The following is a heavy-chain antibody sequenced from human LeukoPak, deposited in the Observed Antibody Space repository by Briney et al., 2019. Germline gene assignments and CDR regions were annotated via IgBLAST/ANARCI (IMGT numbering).Heavy chain of an antibody. D-gene: IGHD5-24*01. J-gene: IGHJ4*02. CDR2: IGLDDGKA. CDR1: GYTFTDHH. Sequence: ASVKVSCKASGYTFTDHHIIWVRQAPGQGLEWMGGIGLDDGKATYSQSIQGRVTMTTDTATSTAYMELRSLTSDDTAVYYCARNKDGLHYWGQGALVTVSS. CDR3: ARNKDGLHY. V-gene: IGHV1-18*01.